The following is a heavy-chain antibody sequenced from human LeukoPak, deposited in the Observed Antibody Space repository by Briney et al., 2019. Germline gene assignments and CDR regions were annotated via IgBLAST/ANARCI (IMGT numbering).Heavy chain of an antibody. CDR1: GFTFSSYG. CDR3: AKVSSESIVGDTGKTYYYYYYYMDV. Sequence: GRSLRLSCAASGFTFSSYGMHWVRQAPGKGLEWVAVISYDGSNKYYADSVKGRFTISRDNSKNTLYLQMNSLRAEDTAVYYCAKVSSESIVGDTGKTYYYYYYYMDVWGKGTTVTVSS. V-gene: IGHV3-30*18. D-gene: IGHD1-26*01. J-gene: IGHJ6*03. CDR2: ISYDGSNK.